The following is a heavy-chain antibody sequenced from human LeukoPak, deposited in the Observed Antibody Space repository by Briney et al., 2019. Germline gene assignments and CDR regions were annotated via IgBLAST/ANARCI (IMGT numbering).Heavy chain of an antibody. Sequence: GGSLRLSCAVSGFTFSSHWMRWVRQAPGKGLEWVANIEQVGSERYYVDSVKSRFTISRDNAKNLLYLQMNSLRAEDTAVYYCARDGFDAGIYFDSWGQGTLVTVSS. D-gene: IGHD3-9*01. CDR2: IEQVGSER. CDR3: ARDGFDAGIYFDS. J-gene: IGHJ4*02. V-gene: IGHV3-7*01. CDR1: GFTFSSHW.